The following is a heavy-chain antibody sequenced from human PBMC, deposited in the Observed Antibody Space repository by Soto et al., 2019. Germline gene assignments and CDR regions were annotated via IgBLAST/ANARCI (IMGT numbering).Heavy chain of an antibody. V-gene: IGHV2-5*02. Sequence: QITLNESGPTQVKPRQTLTLTCTFSGFSLTTSGVGVGWIRQSPGKAPEWLALIYWDDDKRYSPSLKSRLTITKDTSKNQVAPTMADLDPADTATYYCAHRVLRTVFGLVTTTAIYFDFWGQGTPVAVSS. J-gene: IGHJ4*02. CDR2: IYWDDDK. CDR3: AHRVLRTVFGLVTTTAIYFDF. CDR1: GFSLTTSGVG. D-gene: IGHD3-3*01.